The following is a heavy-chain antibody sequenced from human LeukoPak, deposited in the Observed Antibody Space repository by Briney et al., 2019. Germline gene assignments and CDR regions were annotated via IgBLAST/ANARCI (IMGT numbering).Heavy chain of an antibody. Sequence: ASVKVSCKASGYTFTSYDINWVRQATGQGLEWMGWMNPNSGDTGYAQKFQGRVTMTRNTSISTAYMELSSLRSEDTAVYYCPRGRVVPAALIYYYYYMDVWGKGTTVTVSS. CDR2: MNPNSGDT. V-gene: IGHV1-8*01. J-gene: IGHJ6*03. CDR3: PRGRVVPAALIYYYYYMDV. CDR1: GYTFTSYD. D-gene: IGHD2-2*01.